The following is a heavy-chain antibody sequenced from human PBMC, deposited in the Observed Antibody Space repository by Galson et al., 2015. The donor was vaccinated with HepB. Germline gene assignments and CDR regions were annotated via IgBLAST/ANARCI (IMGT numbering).Heavy chain of an antibody. CDR3: CRGVNDYDDPAGYY. V-gene: IGHV1-46*03. CDR1: GYSFTSYY. Sequence: SVKVSCKASGYSFTSYYMHWVRQAPGQGLEWMGIIKPSDGSTTYAQKFLGRVTMSRDTSTSTVYMELGSLRSEDKAVYYCCRGVNDYDDPAGYYRGQGTLVTVSS. D-gene: IGHD4-17*01. J-gene: IGHJ4*02. CDR2: IKPSDGST.